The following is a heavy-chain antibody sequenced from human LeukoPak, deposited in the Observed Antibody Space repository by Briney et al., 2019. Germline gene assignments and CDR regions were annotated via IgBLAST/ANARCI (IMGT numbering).Heavy chain of an antibody. V-gene: IGHV3-33*01. Sequence: GGSLRLSCAASGFTFSSNGMHWGRQAPGKGEGLVIVLFSDCDTKYYPSSLKGRFTISKDNSKNTFYLQMSSLTAEDTAVYYCVRWGPGKAYDYWGQGTLVTVSS. D-gene: IGHD4-23*01. CDR1: GFTFSSNG. J-gene: IGHJ4*02. CDR2: LFSDCDTK. CDR3: VRWGPGKAYDY.